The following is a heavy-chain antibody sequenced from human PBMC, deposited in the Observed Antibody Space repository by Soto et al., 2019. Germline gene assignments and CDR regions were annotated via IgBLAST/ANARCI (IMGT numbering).Heavy chain of an antibody. CDR2: ISYDGSNK. CDR3: ARANRNYYDSSGYYYPLASFFDY. Sequence: PGRPLRLSYAASGFTFSSYAMHWVRQAQGKGLEWVAVISYDGSNKYYADSVKGRFTISRDNSKNTLYLQMNSLRAEDTAVYYCARANRNYYDSSGYYYPLASFFDYWGQGTLVTVSS. CDR1: GFTFSSYA. V-gene: IGHV3-30-3*01. D-gene: IGHD3-22*01. J-gene: IGHJ4*02.